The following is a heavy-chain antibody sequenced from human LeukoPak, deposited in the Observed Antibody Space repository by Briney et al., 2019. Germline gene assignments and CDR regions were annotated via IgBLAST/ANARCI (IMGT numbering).Heavy chain of an antibody. V-gene: IGHV3-33*01. CDR2: IWDDGSKK. Sequence: SLTLSCAVSGFTVSSYGMHWVCLTPSTALGWVAIIWDDGSKKNYADSVKGRFTISRDNSKTTLYLQMISLRAEDTAVYYCATDCEYGDYLFVCWGEGTLVTVSS. CDR1: GFTVSSYG. J-gene: IGHJ4*02. D-gene: IGHD4-17*01. CDR3: ATDCEYGDYLFVC.